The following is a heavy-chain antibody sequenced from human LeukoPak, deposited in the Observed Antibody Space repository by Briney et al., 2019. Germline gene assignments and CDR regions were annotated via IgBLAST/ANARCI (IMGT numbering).Heavy chain of an antibody. CDR2: IIPIFGTA. J-gene: IGHJ5*02. D-gene: IGHD6-13*01. Sequence: SVKVSCKASGGTFSSYAISWVRQAPGQGLEWMRRIIPIFGTANYAQKFQGRVTITADKSTSTAYMELSSLRSEDTAVYYCARGLPRIAAAGTWGQGTLVTVSS. CDR1: GGTFSSYA. CDR3: ARGLPRIAAAGT. V-gene: IGHV1-69*06.